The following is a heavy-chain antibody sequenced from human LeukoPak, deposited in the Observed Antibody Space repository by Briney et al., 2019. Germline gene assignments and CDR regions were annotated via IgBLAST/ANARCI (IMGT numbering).Heavy chain of an antibody. CDR1: GFTFSSYE. CDR2: ISSSGSTI. Sequence: GGSLRLSCAASGFTFSSYEMNWVRQAPGKGLEWVSYISSSGSTIYYADSVKGRFTISRDNAKNTLYLQMNSLRAEDTAVYYCARDPAQQQNVWGKGTTVTVSS. J-gene: IGHJ6*04. D-gene: IGHD6-13*01. CDR3: ARDPAQQQNV. V-gene: IGHV3-48*03.